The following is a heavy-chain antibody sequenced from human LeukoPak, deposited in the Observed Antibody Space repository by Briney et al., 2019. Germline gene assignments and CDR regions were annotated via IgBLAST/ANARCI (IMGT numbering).Heavy chain of an antibody. CDR2: IIPIFGTA. Sequence: SVKVSCKASGGTFSSYAISWVRQAPGQGLEWMGGIIPIFGTANYAQKLQGRVTMTTDTSTSTAYMELRSLRSDDTAVYYCARGWGGAAYCSGGSCYTDYWGQGTLVTVSS. CDR1: GGTFSSYA. V-gene: IGHV1-69*05. J-gene: IGHJ4*02. CDR3: ARGWGGAAYCSGGSCYTDY. D-gene: IGHD2-15*01.